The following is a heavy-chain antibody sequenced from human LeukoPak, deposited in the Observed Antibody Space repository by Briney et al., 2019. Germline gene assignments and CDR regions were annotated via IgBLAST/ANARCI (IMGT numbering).Heavy chain of an antibody. D-gene: IGHD1-1*01. J-gene: IGHJ4*02. CDR3: ATLATTGIPIDY. CDR2: IYYSGST. V-gene: IGHV4-39*01. CDR1: GGSISSSSYY. Sequence: SETLSLTCTVSGGSISSSSYYWGWIRQPPGKGLEWIGSIYYSGSTYYNPSLMSRVTISVDTSKNQFSLKLTSVTAADTAVYYCATLATTGIPIDYWGQGTLVTVSS.